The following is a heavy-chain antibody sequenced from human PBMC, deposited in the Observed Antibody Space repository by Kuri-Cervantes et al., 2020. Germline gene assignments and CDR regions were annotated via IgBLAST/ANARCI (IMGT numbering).Heavy chain of an antibody. V-gene: IGHV3-21*01. CDR2: ISSGSAYV. J-gene: IGHJ3*02. CDR1: GFTFSSNT. Sequence: GGSLRLSCAASGFTFSSNTMNWVRQAPGKGLEWVSSISSGSAYVYYADSVKGRFTISRDNAKNSLYLQMNSLRADDTALYYCARVGYNWNEADAFDIWGQGTMVTVSS. D-gene: IGHD1-1*01. CDR3: ARVGYNWNEADAFDI.